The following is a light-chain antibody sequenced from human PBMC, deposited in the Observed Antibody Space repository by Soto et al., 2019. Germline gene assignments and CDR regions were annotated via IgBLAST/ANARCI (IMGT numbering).Light chain of an antibody. Sequence: QSVLTQPPSASGTPGQRVTISCSGSSSNIGSNYVYWYQQLPGTAPKLLIYRNTQRPSGVPDRFSGSKSGTSASLAISGLRSEDEADYFCAAWDDSLSSVLLGGGTKLTVL. CDR1: SSNIGSNY. V-gene: IGLV1-47*01. CDR2: RNT. CDR3: AAWDDSLSSVL. J-gene: IGLJ2*01.